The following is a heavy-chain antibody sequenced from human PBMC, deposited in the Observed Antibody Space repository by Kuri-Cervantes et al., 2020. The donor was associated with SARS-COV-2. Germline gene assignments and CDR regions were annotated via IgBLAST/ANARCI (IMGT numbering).Heavy chain of an antibody. CDR2: IYYSGST. CDR3: ARDGAYCGGDCYSNDYYYYMDV. V-gene: IGHV4-59*11. D-gene: IGHD2-21*01. J-gene: IGHJ6*03. Sequence: SETLSLTCTVSGGSISSHYWSWIRQPPGKGLEWIGYIYYSGSTNYNPSLKSRVTISVDTSKNQFSLKLSSVTAADTAVYYCARDGAYCGGDCYSNDYYYYMDVWGKGTTVTVSS. CDR1: GGSISSHY.